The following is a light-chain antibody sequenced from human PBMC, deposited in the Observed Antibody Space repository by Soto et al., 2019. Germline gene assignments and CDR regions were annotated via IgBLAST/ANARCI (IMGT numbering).Light chain of an antibody. V-gene: IGKV1-17*01. CDR1: QGIRHD. CDR2: TAS. CDR3: LQNNSYPVT. J-gene: IGKJ1*01. Sequence: DIQMTQSPSSLSASVGDRVTITCRASQGIRHDLGWYQQKPGKAPKRLIYTASSLQSGVPPRFSGSGSGTKFTLTFSSLQPEDFATYYCLQNNSYPVTFGQGTKVEIK.